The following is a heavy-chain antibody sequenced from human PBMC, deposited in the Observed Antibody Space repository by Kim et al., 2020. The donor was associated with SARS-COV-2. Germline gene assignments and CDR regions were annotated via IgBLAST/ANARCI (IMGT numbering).Heavy chain of an antibody. V-gene: IGHV3-74*01. CDR3: VRDRDKSRWISYYYHYGMDV. J-gene: IGHJ6*02. CDR2: IDYDGSNT. D-gene: IGHD6-13*01. CDR1: DFTLSGYW. Sequence: GGSLRLSCEASDFTLSGYWIHWVRQSPGKGLEWVSHIDYDGSNTSYADSVRGRFIISRDNAKNTVTLQMNNLRVEDTAVYYCVRDRDKSRWISYYYHYGMDVWGQGTTVTVSS.